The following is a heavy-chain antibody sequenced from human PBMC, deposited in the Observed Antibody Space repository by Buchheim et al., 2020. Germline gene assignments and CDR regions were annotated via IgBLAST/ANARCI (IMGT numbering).Heavy chain of an antibody. CDR2: IWFDGRDQ. CDR3: ARDLFRSSPRVGTDY. D-gene: IGHD6-6*01. CDR1: GFALSSYG. Sequence: QAQLVASGGGVVQPGGSLRLSCAASGFALSSYGIHWVRQAPGKGLEWVTGIWFDGRDQYYADSVKGRFTISRDNSKNTLHLQMNSLRAEDTAVYYCARDLFRSSPRVGTDYWGQGTL. J-gene: IGHJ4*02. V-gene: IGHV3-33*01.